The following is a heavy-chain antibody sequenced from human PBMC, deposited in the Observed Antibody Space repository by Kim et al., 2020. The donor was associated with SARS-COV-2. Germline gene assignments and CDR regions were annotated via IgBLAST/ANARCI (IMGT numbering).Heavy chain of an antibody. V-gene: IGHV1-46*01. CDR3: ARVIGITIFGVVRYGMDV. Sequence: ASVKVSCKASGYTFTSYYMHWVRQAPGQGLEWMGIINPSGGSTSYAQKFQGRVTMTRDTSTSTVYMELSSLRSEDTAVYYCARVIGITIFGVVRYGMDVWGQGTTVTVSS. D-gene: IGHD3-3*01. CDR1: GYTFTSYY. J-gene: IGHJ6*02. CDR2: INPSGGST.